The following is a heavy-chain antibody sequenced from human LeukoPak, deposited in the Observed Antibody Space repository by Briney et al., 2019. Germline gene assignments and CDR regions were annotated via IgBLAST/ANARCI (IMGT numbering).Heavy chain of an antibody. V-gene: IGHV3-23*01. J-gene: IGHJ4*02. CDR3: ANQWELRRSGLDY. Sequence: GGSLRLSCAASGFTFSSYAMSWVRQAPGKGLEWVSAISGSGGSTYYADSVKGRFTISRDNSKNTLYLQMNSLRAEDTAVYYCANQWELRRSGLDYWGQGTLVTVSS. CDR1: GFTFSSYA. CDR2: ISGSGGST. D-gene: IGHD1-26*01.